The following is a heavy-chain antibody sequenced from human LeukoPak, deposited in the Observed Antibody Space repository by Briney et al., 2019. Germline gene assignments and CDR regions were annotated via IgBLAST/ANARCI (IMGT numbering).Heavy chain of an antibody. D-gene: IGHD3-22*01. CDR3: AKRPRDTSGYYLGAFDG. V-gene: IGHV3-23*01. J-gene: IGHJ3*01. Sequence: GGSLRLSCAASGFTFSSYAMTWVRQAPGKGLEWVSAISASGADTYYADSVKGRFTISRDNSKNTLNLHMSSLRAEDTAVYFCAKRPRDTSGYYLGAFDGWGQGTTVTVSS. CDR1: GFTFSSYA. CDR2: ISASGADT.